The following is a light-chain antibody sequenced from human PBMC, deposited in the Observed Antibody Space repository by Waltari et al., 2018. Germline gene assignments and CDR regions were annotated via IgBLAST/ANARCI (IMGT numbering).Light chain of an antibody. CDR1: QSVSSY. CDR3: QQYYGIPYT. J-gene: IGKJ2*01. Sequence: EIVLTQSPATLSLSPGERATLPCRASQSVSSYLAWYQQKPGQAPRLLIYDASNRATGIPARFSGSGSGTDFTLTISSLQAEDVAVYYCQQYYGIPYTFGQGTKLEIK. V-gene: IGKV3-11*01. CDR2: DAS.